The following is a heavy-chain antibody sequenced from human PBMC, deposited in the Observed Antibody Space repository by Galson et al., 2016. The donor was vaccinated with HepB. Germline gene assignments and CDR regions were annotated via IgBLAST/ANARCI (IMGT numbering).Heavy chain of an antibody. Sequence: LSLTCTVSGGSISSGGYYWSWIRQHPGKGLEWIGYIYYSGSTYYNPSLKSRVTISVDTSKNQFSLKLSSVTAADTAVYYCAGERGWGGWYVSDYWGQGTLVTVAS. CDR2: IYYSGST. CDR1: GGSISSGGYY. J-gene: IGHJ4*02. V-gene: IGHV4-31*03. CDR3: AGERGWGGWYVSDY. D-gene: IGHD6-19*01.